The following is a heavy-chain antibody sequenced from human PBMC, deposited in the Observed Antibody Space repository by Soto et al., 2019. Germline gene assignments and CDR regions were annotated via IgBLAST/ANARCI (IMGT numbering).Heavy chain of an antibody. CDR3: ARPLSLEYNLKRGPFDY. CDR2: IIPNFGTA. Sequence: QVQLVQSGAEVKKPGSSVKVSCKASGGTFSSYAISWVRHAPGEGLEWMGGIIPNFGTAYYAQKFQGRVTITADESTSTDYMELSSLRSEDTVVYYCARPLSLEYNLKRGPFDYWGQGTLVTVSS. V-gene: IGHV1-69*01. CDR1: GGTFSSYA. D-gene: IGHD1-1*01. J-gene: IGHJ4*02.